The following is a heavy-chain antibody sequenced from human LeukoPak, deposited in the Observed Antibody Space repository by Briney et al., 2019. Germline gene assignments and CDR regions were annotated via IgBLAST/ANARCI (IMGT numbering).Heavy chain of an antibody. Sequence: SVKVSCKASGGTFSSYAISWVRQAPGQGLEWMGRIIPILGIANYAQKFQGRVTITTDESTSTAYMELSSLRSEDTAVYYCARDPRYSKSEGAFDIWGQGTMVTVSS. CDR2: IIPILGIA. CDR1: GGTFSSYA. CDR3: ARDPRYSKSEGAFDI. D-gene: IGHD4-11*01. J-gene: IGHJ3*02. V-gene: IGHV1-69*04.